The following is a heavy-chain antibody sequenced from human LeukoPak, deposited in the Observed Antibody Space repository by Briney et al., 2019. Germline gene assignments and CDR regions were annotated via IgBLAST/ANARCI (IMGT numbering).Heavy chain of an antibody. Sequence: PGGSLRLSCAASGFTVSSTYMSWVRQAPGKGLEWVSLIYTGSNTYYADSVKGRLTLSRDNSKNAVYLQMNSLRVEDTAMYYCATISDLLYYFDSWGQGTLVTVSS. CDR1: GFTVSSTY. CDR3: ATISDLLYYFDS. CDR2: IYTGSNT. J-gene: IGHJ4*02. V-gene: IGHV3-66*01.